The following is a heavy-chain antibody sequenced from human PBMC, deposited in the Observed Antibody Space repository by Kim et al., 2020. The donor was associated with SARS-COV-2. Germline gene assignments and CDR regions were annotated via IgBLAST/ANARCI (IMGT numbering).Heavy chain of an antibody. J-gene: IGHJ5*02. V-gene: IGHV4-39*01. Sequence: SETLSLTCTVSGGSISSSSYYWGWIRQPPGKGLEWIGSIYYSGSTYYNPSLKSRVTISVDTSKNQFSLKLSSVTAADTAVYYCARLRITMVRGVKSSWFDPWGQGTLVTVSS. CDR1: GGSISSSSYY. D-gene: IGHD3-10*01. CDR2: IYYSGST. CDR3: ARLRITMVRGVKSSWFDP.